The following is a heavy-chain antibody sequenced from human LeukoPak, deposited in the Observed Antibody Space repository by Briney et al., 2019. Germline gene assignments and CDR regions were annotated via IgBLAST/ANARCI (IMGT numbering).Heavy chain of an antibody. CDR1: GGSISSGDYY. CDR2: IYYSGST. CDR3: ARAHGDSLDY. V-gene: IGHV4-30-4*01. J-gene: IGHJ4*02. Sequence: SEILSLTCTVSGGSISSGDYYWSWIRQPPGKGLEWIGYIYYSGSTYYNPSLKSRVTISVDTSKTQFSLKLSSVTAADTAVYYCARAHGDSLDYWGQGTLVTVSS. D-gene: IGHD4-17*01.